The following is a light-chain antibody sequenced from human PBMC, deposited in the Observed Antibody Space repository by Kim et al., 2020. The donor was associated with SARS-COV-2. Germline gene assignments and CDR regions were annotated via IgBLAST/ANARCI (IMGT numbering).Light chain of an antibody. CDR1: QRVSGTC. CDR2: GAS. CDR3: QLYGSSSRWT. J-gene: IGKJ1*01. Sequence: QGKSATLSCRASQRVSGTCLAWPPQAPGQAPRRHICGASSTASGIPDRLCGSGSGPDFTHNISRLGPEGGAVYYCQLYGSSSRWTFGQGTKVDLK. V-gene: IGKV3-20*01.